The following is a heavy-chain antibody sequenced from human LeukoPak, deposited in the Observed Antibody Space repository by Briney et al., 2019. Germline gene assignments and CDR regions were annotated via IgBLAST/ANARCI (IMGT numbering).Heavy chain of an antibody. CDR2: IIPIFGTA. J-gene: IGHJ6*03. Sequence: ASVKVSCKASGGTFSSYAISWVRQAPGQGLEWMGGIIPIFGTANYTQKFQGRVTITADESTSTAYMELSSLRSEDTAVYYCARDRLVKYYYYYYYMDVWGKGTTVTVSS. D-gene: IGHD4-23*01. CDR1: GGTFSSYA. V-gene: IGHV1-69*13. CDR3: ARDRLVKYYYYYYYMDV.